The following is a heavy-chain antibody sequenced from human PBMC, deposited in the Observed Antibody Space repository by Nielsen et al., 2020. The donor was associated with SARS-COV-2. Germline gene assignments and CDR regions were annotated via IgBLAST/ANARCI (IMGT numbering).Heavy chain of an antibody. CDR2: INHSGST. D-gene: IGHD1-26*01. V-gene: IGHV4-34*01. J-gene: IGHJ4*02. CDR3: ARATEAGGSYYVY. Sequence: SETLSLTCAVYGVSFSGYYWSWIRQPPGKGLEWIGEINHSGSTNYNPSLKSRVTISVDTSKNQFSLKLSSVTAADTAVYYCARATEAGGSYYVYWGQGTLVTVSS. CDR1: GVSFSGYY.